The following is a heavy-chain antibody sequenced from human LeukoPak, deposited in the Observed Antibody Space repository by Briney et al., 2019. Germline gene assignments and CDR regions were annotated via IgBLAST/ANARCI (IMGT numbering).Heavy chain of an antibody. CDR2: TYRDT. CDR1: GFTISSHW. J-gene: IGHJ4*02. D-gene: IGHD3-3*01. Sequence: GGSLRLSCAASGFTISSHWMHWVRQAPGKGLVWVSRTYRDTNYADSVKGRFTISRDNAKNTLYLQMDSLRAEDTAVYYCARGTPFGAYWGQGTLVAVSS. V-gene: IGHV3-74*01. CDR3: ARGTPFGAY.